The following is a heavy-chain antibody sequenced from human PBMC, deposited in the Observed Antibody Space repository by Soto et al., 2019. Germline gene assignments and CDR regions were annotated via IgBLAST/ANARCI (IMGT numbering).Heavy chain of an antibody. Sequence: SVKVSCKASGGVFSSYAFSWVRQAPGQGLEWVGAIIPIFGSTNYAQKFQDRVTIIADDSTSTVYMELSSLRSEDTAMYYCARPDYTQDVWYHTYDIWGQGTMVTVSS. D-gene: IGHD3-3*01. J-gene: IGHJ3*02. CDR1: GGVFSSYA. CDR2: IIPIFGST. V-gene: IGHV1-69*13. CDR3: ARPDYTQDVWYHTYDI.